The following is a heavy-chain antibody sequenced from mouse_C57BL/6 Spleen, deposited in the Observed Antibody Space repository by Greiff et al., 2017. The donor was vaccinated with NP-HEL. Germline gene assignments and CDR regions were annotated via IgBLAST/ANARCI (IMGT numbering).Heavy chain of an antibody. V-gene: IGHV1-61*01. CDR3: ARDLATGAMDY. Sequence: QVQLQQPGAELVRPGSSVKLSCKASGYTFTSYWMDWVKQRPGQGLEWIGNIYPSDSETHYNQKFKDKATLTVDKSSSTAYMQLSSLTSEDSAVYYCARDLATGAMDYWGQGTSVTVSS. D-gene: IGHD1-1*01. CDR1: GYTFTSYW. CDR2: IYPSDSET. J-gene: IGHJ4*01.